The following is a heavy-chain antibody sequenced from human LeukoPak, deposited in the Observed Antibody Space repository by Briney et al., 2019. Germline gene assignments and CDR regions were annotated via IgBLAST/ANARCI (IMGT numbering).Heavy chain of an antibody. V-gene: IGHV3-21*01. D-gene: IGHD3-3*01. CDR2: ISSSSSYI. CDR1: GFTFSDHV. CDR3: AREGELSYYDFWSGYYISGTRSSDY. Sequence: GGSLRLSCAASGFTFSDHVMSWVRQAPGKGLEWVSSISSSSSYIYYADSVKGRFTISRDNAKNSLYLQMNSLRAEDTAVYYCAREGELSYYDFWSGYYISGTRSSDYWGQGTLVTVSS. J-gene: IGHJ4*02.